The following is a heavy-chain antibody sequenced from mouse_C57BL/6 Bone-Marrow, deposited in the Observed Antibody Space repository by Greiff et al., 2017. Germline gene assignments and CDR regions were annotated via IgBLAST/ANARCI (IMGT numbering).Heavy chain of an antibody. V-gene: IGHV1-66*01. CDR1: GYSFTSYY. CDR2: IYPGSGNT. CDR3: SRDGSSYWYFDV. D-gene: IGHD1-1*01. Sequence: QVQLQQSGPELVKPGASVKISCKASGYSFTSYYIHWVKQRPGPGLEWIGWIYPGSGNTKYNEKFKGKATLTADTSSNTAYMQHISLTSEDSAVYDGSRDGSSYWYFDVWGTGTTVTVSS. J-gene: IGHJ1*03.